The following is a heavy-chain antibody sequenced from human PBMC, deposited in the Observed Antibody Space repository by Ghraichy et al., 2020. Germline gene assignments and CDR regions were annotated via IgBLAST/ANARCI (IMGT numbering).Heavy chain of an antibody. D-gene: IGHD4-17*01. CDR1: GFTFKSYG. Sequence: GGSLRLSCEASGFTFKSYGMHWVRQAPGEGLEWVAFIRYDGSHEYYTDSVKGRFTISRDNSRNTLYLQMNSLRAEDTAVYYCAKDDYGDHVLHWGQGTLVTVSS. J-gene: IGHJ4*02. CDR3: AKDDYGDHVLH. CDR2: IRYDGSHE. V-gene: IGHV3-30*02.